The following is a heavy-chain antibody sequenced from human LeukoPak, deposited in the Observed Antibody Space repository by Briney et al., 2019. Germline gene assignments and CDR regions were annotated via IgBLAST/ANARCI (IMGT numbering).Heavy chain of an antibody. CDR1: GGSISSYY. V-gene: IGHV4-59*01. D-gene: IGHD4/OR15-4a*01. J-gene: IGHJ3*02. Sequence: SETLSLTCTVSGGSISSYYWSWLRQPPGKGLEWMGYIYHTGSTNSNPSLKSRVTISVDTSKNQFSLKLSSVAAADTAVYYCARHANSDAFDIWGQGTMVTVSS. CDR2: IYHTGST. CDR3: ARHANSDAFDI.